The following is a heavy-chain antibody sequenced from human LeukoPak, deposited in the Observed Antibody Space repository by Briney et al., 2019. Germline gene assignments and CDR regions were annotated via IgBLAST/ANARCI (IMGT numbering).Heavy chain of an antibody. CDR3: SFSLNY. J-gene: IGHJ4*01. V-gene: IGHV3-7*01. CDR1: GFTFDDYG. CDR2: IKQDGSEK. Sequence: GGSLRLSCAASGFTFDDYGMNWVRQAPGKGLEWVANIKQDGSEKYYLDSVKGRFTISRDNAKNLLYLQMNSLRPEDTAVYYCSFSLNYWGQGTLVTVSS.